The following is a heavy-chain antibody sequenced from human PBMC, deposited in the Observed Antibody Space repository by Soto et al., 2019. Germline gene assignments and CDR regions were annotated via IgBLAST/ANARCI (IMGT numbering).Heavy chain of an antibody. V-gene: IGHV4-30-4*01. Sequence: PSETLSLTCTVSGGSISSGDYYWSWIRQPPGKGLEWIGYIYYSGSTYYNPSLKSRVTISVDTSKNQFSLKLSSVTAADTAVYYCARDDRFDYYGMDVWGQGTTVTVSS. CDR1: GGSISSGDYY. D-gene: IGHD3-3*01. CDR3: ARDDRFDYYGMDV. J-gene: IGHJ6*02. CDR2: IYYSGST.